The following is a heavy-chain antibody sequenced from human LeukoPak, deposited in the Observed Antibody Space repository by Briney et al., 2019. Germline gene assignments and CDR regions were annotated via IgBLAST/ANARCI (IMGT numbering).Heavy chain of an antibody. CDR1: GGSISSSSYY. CDR2: IYYSGST. CDR3: ARHRVAAAAGTLDPTLYYYYGMDV. Sequence: SETLSLTCTVSGGSISSSSYYWGWIRQPPGKGLEWIGSIYYSGSTYYNPSLKSPVTISVDTAKNQFSLKLSSVTAADTAVYYCARHRVAAAAGTLDPTLYYYYGMDVWGQGTTVTVSS. D-gene: IGHD6-13*01. J-gene: IGHJ6*02. V-gene: IGHV4-39*01.